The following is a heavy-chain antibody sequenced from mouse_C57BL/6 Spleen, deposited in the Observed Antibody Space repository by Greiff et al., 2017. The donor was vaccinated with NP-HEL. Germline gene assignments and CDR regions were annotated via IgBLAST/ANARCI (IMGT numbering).Heavy chain of an antibody. CDR3: TREAGNYLAWFAY. CDR2: IYPGNSDT. CDR1: GYTFTSYW. D-gene: IGHD2-1*01. Sequence: EVQRVESGTVLARPGASVKMSCKTSGYTFTSYWMHWVKQRPGQGLEWIGAIYPGNSDTSYNQKFKGKAKLTAVTSASTAYMELSSLTNEDSAVYYCTREAGNYLAWFAYWGQGTLVTVSA. V-gene: IGHV1-5*01. J-gene: IGHJ3*01.